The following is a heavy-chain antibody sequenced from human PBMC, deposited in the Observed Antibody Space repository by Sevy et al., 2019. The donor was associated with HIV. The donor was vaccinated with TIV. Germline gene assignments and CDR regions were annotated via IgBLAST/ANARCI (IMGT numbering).Heavy chain of an antibody. CDR1: GYTFSNHY. Sequence: ASVKVSCKTFGYTFSNHYIHLVRQAPGHGLEWMGVINPSGGSTNYAHWFQGRVTMTRDPSTSTFYMDLSSLRSEDTAVYYCARDRYASGDFDYWGQRTLVTVSS. J-gene: IGHJ4*02. D-gene: IGHD6-19*01. V-gene: IGHV1-46*01. CDR3: ARDRYASGDFDY. CDR2: INPSGGST.